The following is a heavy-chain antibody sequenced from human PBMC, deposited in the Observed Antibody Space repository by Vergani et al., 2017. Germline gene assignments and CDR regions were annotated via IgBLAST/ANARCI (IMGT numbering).Heavy chain of an antibody. Sequence: ELQLVESGGGLVQPGGSLRLSCASSGSIVSGNYMTRVRQAPGKGLEWVSHIYSGDETYYADSVKGRVTISGDTSKNTLHLQINNLRVEDTAVYYCARGNYYGSETYVDPWGQGTLVTVSS. J-gene: IGHJ5*02. D-gene: IGHD3-10*01. CDR1: GSIVSGNY. CDR3: ARGNYYGSETYVDP. CDR2: IYSGDET. V-gene: IGHV3-66*02.